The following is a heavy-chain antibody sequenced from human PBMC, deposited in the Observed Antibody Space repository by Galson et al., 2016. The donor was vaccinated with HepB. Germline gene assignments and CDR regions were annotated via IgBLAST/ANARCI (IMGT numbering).Heavy chain of an antibody. CDR1: GYSLTELS. D-gene: IGHD2-21*01. Sequence: SVKVSCKVSGYSLTELSINWVRQSPGKGPEWMGGFDPEEGETLYAWKFQGRVTMTQDTSADTAYMELSGLRLEDTAVYYCARSLQKHNLLSFWFDPWGQGTLVTVSS. J-gene: IGHJ5*02. CDR3: ARSLQKHNLLSFWFDP. CDR2: FDPEEGET. V-gene: IGHV1-24*01.